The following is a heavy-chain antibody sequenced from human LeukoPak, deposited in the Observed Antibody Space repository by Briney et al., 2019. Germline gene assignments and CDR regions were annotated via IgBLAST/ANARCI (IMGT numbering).Heavy chain of an antibody. J-gene: IGHJ4*02. CDR2: ITGGGGST. Sequence: GGSLRLSCAASGFTLSNYAMSWVRQAPGKGLEWVSAITGGGGSTYYADSVKGRFTISRDNSKNTLYLQMNSLRAEDTAVYYCAKKVSLGYYYGSDFDYWGQGTLVTVSS. CDR3: AKKVSLGYYYGSDFDY. CDR1: GFTLSNYA. V-gene: IGHV3-23*01. D-gene: IGHD3-10*01.